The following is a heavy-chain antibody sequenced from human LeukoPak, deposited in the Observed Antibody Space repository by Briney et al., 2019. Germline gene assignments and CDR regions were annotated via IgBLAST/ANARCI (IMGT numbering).Heavy chain of an antibody. D-gene: IGHD3-22*01. J-gene: IGHJ4*02. CDR2: IYYSGST. CDR3: ARRTYFYDSSGYYFDY. CDR1: GGSISSYY. Sequence: SETLSLTCTVSGGSISSYYWSWIRQPPGKGLECIGYIYYSGSTDYNPSLKSRVTISVDTSKNQFSLKLSSVTAADTAVYYCARRTYFYDSSGYYFDYWGQGTLVTVSS. V-gene: IGHV4-59*01.